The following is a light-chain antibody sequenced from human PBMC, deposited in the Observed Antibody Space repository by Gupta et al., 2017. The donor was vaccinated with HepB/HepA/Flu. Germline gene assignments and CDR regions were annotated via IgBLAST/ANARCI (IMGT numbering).Light chain of an antibody. CDR2: WAS. CDR3: QQDDSTPPT. V-gene: IGKV4-1*01. CDR1: QSVLYSSNNKNY. J-gene: IGKJ2*01. Sequence: DIVMTQSPDSLAVSLCERATINFTSSQSVLYSSNNKNYLAWYQQKPGQPPKLLIYWASTRESGVPDRFSGRGSGTDLTLTIRSLQAEDMAVYYCQQDDSTPPTFGEGTKMELK.